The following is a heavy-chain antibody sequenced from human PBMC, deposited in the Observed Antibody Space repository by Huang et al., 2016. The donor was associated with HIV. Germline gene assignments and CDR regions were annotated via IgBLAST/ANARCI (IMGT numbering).Heavy chain of an antibody. V-gene: IGHV3-30*02. D-gene: IGHD4-17*01. CDR2: IRYDGSDK. CDR3: AKATFYRDYRYFDP. J-gene: IGHJ5*02. Sequence: QMQLVESGGGVVRRGGSLRLSCAASGFTFSAYDMHWVRQAPGKGLEWVTFIRYDGSDKYDADSGKGRFTISRDKSKNMVYLQISSLRDEDTAIYYCAKATFYRDYRYFDPWGQGTLVTVSS. CDR1: GFTFSAYD.